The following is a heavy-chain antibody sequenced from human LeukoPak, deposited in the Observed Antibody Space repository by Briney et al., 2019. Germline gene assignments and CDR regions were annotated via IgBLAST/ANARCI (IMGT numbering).Heavy chain of an antibody. D-gene: IGHD6-19*01. Sequence: GASVKVSCKASGYTFTSYGISWVRQAPGQGLEWMGWISANNGNTNYAQKLQGRVTMTTDTSTSTAYMEMRSLRSDDTAVYYCATVTVAGSFDYWGQGTLVTVSS. CDR2: ISANNGNT. CDR1: GYTFTSYG. V-gene: IGHV1-18*01. CDR3: ATVTVAGSFDY. J-gene: IGHJ4*02.